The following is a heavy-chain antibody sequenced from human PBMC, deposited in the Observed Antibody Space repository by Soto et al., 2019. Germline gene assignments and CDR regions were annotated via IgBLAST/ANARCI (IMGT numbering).Heavy chain of an antibody. J-gene: IGHJ6*02. D-gene: IGHD5-18*01. CDR3: ASRGYSYGYYGMDV. CDR2: IYPAAADT. Sequence: GESPKISCKGSGFSFTSYWIGWVRPMPGKGLGWRGLIYPAAADTRYSPSFQGQVPITADKSISTAYRQGSSLKASDTAMYYCASRGYSYGYYGMDVWGQGATVTVSS. V-gene: IGHV5-51*01. CDR1: GFSFTSYW.